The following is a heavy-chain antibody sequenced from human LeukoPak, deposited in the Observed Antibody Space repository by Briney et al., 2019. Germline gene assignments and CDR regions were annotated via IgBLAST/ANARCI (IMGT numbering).Heavy chain of an antibody. J-gene: IGHJ4*02. CDR1: GFAFDEYA. CDR2: INWVGDTS. CDR3: ARDRERYCSSTSCYFDY. D-gene: IGHD2-2*01. V-gene: IGHV3-20*04. Sequence: GGSLRLSCAASGFAFDEYAMHWVRQAPGKGLQWISSINWVGDTSSYADSVKGRFTISRDNAKNSLYLQMNSLRAEDTAVYYCARDRERYCSSTSCYFDYWGQGTLVTVSS.